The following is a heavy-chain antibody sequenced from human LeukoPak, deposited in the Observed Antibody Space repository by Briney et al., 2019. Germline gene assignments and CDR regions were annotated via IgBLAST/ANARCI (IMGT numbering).Heavy chain of an antibody. CDR1: GGSISGSVYY. CDR2: IYYSGSA. Sequence: SETLSLTCTVSGGSISGSVYYWGWIRQPPGKGMEWIGSIYYSGSAYYNPSLKSRVTMSLDTSKNQFSLRLPSVTAADTGVYYCARVGLDISPPLDYGGQGTLVTVSS. CDR3: ARVGLDISPPLDY. D-gene: IGHD3-16*01. V-gene: IGHV4-39*07. J-gene: IGHJ4*02.